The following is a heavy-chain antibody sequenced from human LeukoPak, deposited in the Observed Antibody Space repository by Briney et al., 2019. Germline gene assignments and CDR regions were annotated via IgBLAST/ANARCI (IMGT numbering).Heavy chain of an antibody. Sequence: PSETLSLTCTVSGGSVSSGSYYWSWIRQPPGKGLEWIGYIYYSGSTNYNPSLKSRVTISVDKSKNQFSLKLSSVTAADTAVYYCATNWNDRADAFDIWGQGTMVTVSS. D-gene: IGHD1-1*01. CDR3: ATNWNDRADAFDI. CDR1: GGSVSSGSYY. CDR2: IYYSGST. J-gene: IGHJ3*02. V-gene: IGHV4-61*01.